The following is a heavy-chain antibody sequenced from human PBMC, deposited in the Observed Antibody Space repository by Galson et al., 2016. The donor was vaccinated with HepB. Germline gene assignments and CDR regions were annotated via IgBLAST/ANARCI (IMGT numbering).Heavy chain of an antibody. J-gene: IGHJ5*02. Sequence: SVKVSCKASGDTFNSFVIHWVRQAPGQGLEWMGRIIPVFGTTNYTQKLQGRVTFSADESTTTVYMELRSLRYDDTAIYYCARDRRGILTARGGFDPWGQGTLVTVSS. CDR2: IIPVFGTT. D-gene: IGHD3-10*01. CDR3: ARDRRGILTARGGFDP. V-gene: IGHV1-69*13. CDR1: GDTFNSFV.